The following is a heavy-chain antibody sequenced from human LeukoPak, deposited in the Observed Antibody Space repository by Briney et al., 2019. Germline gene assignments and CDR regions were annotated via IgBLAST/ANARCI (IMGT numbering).Heavy chain of an antibody. V-gene: IGHV4-31*03. J-gene: IGHJ4*02. CDR3: ARSVGTGGFDY. D-gene: IGHD1-26*01. CDR2: IYYSGST. CDR1: GGSISSGGYY. Sequence: SQTLSLTCTFPGGSISSGGYYWSWIRQHPGKGLEWIGYIYYSGSTYYNPSLKSRVTISVDTSKNQFSLKLSSVTAADTAVYYCARSVGTGGFDYWGQGTLVTVSS.